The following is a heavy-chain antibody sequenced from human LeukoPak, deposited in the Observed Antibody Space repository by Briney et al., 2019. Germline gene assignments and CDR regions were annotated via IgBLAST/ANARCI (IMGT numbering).Heavy chain of an antibody. D-gene: IGHD6-13*01. CDR2: ISGSGGST. CDR3: AKSRRYSSSWYVDS. J-gene: IGHJ4*02. CDR1: GITFSSYA. Sequence: GGSLRLSCAAFGITFSSYAMSWVRQAPGEGLEWVSGISGSGGSTYYADSVRGRFTVSRDNSKNTLYLQMNSLRAEDTAVYYCAKSRRYSSSWYVDSWGQGTLVTVSS. V-gene: IGHV3-23*01.